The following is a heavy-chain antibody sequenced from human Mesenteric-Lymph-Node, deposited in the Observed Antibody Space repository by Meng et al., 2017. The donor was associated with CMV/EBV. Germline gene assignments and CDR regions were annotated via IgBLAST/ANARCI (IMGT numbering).Heavy chain of an antibody. CDR3: AKDRGSSSWYDY. V-gene: IGHV3-43*01. J-gene: IGHJ4*02. CDR2: ITWDGGTT. CDR1: GFTFSSYS. Sequence: GESLKISCAASGFTFSSYSMNWVRQAPGKGLEWVSLITWDGGTTDYVDSVKGRFTISRDNSKDSLYLQMNSLRTEDSALYFCAKDRGSSSWYDYWGQGTLVTVSS. D-gene: IGHD6-13*01.